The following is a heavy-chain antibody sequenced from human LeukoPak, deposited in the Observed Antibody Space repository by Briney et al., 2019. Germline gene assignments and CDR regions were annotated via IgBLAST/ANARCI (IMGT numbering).Heavy chain of an antibody. J-gene: IGHJ4*02. CDR2: IKQDGSEK. V-gene: IGHV3-7*01. CDR1: GFTLSTYW. CDR3: ARDPYSGYDWGQFDY. Sequence: GGSLRLSCSASGFTLSTYWMSWVRQAPGKGLEWVANIKQDGSEKYYVDSVKGRFTISRDNAKNSLYLQMNSLRAEDTAVYYCARDPYSGYDWGQFDYWGQGTLVTVSS. D-gene: IGHD5-12*01.